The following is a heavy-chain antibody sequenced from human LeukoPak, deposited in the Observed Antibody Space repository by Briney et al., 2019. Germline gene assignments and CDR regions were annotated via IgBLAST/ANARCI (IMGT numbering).Heavy chain of an antibody. CDR2: ITATSSST. D-gene: IGHD6-19*01. J-gene: IGHJ4*02. CDR3: AKDSSSSGWYWYGY. CDR1: GFTFSSYA. Sequence: PGGSLRLSCAASGFTFSSYAMSWVRQAPGKGLEWVSAITATSSSTYDADSVQGRFTISRDNSKNTLYLQMNSLRAEDTAVYYCAKDSSSSGWYWYGYWGQGTLVTVSS. V-gene: IGHV3-23*01.